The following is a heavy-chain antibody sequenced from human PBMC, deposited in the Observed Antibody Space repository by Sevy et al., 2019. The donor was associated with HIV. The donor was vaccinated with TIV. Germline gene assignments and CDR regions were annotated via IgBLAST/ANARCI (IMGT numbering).Heavy chain of an antibody. CDR2: ISTGSTTI. J-gene: IGHJ4*02. V-gene: IGHV3-48*02. CDR3: AIDPRDGGDY. Sequence: GGSLRLSCAASGFIFSSYSMNWVRQAPGKGLEWISYISTGSTTIYYADSVKGRFTVSRDNARSSLFLQMNSLRDEDTAVYYCAIDPRDGGDYWDQGTLVTVSS. D-gene: IGHD3-16*01. CDR1: GFIFSSYS.